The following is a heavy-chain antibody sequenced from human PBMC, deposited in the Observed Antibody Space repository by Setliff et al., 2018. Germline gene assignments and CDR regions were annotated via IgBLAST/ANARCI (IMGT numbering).Heavy chain of an antibody. CDR2: IYADGST. J-gene: IGHJ4*02. Sequence: KTSETLSLTCTVSGASVRSHYWSWIRQPPGKGLEWIGRIYADGSTNYNPSLKSRVTMSIDTSKNQFFLEVRSVTAADTAVYYCARDRGSNNSPEDFDYWGLGTLVTVSS. D-gene: IGHD1-20*01. CDR1: GASVRSHY. CDR3: ARDRGSNNSPEDFDY. V-gene: IGHV4-4*07.